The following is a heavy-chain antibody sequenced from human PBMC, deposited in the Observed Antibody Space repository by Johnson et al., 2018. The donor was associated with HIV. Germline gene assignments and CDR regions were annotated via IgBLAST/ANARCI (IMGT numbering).Heavy chain of an antibody. V-gene: IGHV3-30*03. Sequence: QVQLVESGGGVVRPGRSLRLSCAASGFIFSGFGLHWVRQAPGKGLEWVASISYDGRNKYYADSVRGRITISRDNSKNTLYLQMNSLRAEDTAVYYCARAEAFDIWGQGTMVTVSS. J-gene: IGHJ3*02. CDR2: ISYDGRNK. CDR3: ARAEAFDI. CDR1: GFIFSGFG. D-gene: IGHD1-14*01.